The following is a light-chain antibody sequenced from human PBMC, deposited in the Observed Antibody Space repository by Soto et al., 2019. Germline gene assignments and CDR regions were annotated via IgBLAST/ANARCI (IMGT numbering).Light chain of an antibody. V-gene: IGKV1-5*01. Sequence: FGLRVTSTCRASQSISSWLAWYQQKPGKAPKLLIYDATSLESGVPSRFSGSGSWTEFTLTISSLQPDDFATYYCQHYNSYSEAFGQGTKVDIK. J-gene: IGKJ1*01. CDR2: DAT. CDR1: QSISSW. CDR3: QHYNSYSEA.